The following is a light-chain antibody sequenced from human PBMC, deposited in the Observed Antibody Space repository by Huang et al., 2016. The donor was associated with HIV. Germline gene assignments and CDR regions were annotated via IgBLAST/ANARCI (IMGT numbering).Light chain of an antibody. Sequence: DIQMTQSPSSLSAFVGDTVTITCRASQGISNSVAWYQQNPGKAPKLLLYSTSRLESGVPSRFRGGGAGTDYTLTINSLQPDDFATYYCQQYYTSPTFGQGSKVEIK. CDR2: STS. CDR3: QQYYTSPT. J-gene: IGKJ1*01. CDR1: QGISNS. V-gene: IGKV1-NL1*01.